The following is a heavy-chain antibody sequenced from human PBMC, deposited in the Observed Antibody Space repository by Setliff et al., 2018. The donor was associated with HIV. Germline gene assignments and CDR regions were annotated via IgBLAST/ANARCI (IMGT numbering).Heavy chain of an antibody. J-gene: IGHJ6*03. CDR3: ARCAHGSGNPYYYYYMDV. CDR2: INHSGST. V-gene: IGHV4-34*01. CDR1: GGSFSGYY. Sequence: SETLSLTCAVYGGSFSGYYWSWIRKPPGKGLEWIGEINHSGSTNYNPSLKSRVTISVDTSKNQFSLKLSSVTAADTAVYYCARCAHGSGNPYYYYYMDVWGKGTTVTVSS. D-gene: IGHD3-10*01.